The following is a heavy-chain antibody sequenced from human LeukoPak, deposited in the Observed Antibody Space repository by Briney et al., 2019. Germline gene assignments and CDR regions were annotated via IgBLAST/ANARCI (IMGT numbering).Heavy chain of an antibody. CDR1: GYTFTSYG. CDR2: ISAYNGNT. D-gene: IGHD2-2*01. CDR3: ARAYCSSTSCLNWFDP. V-gene: IGHV1-18*01. Sequence: ASVKVSRKASGYTFTSYGISWVRQAPGQGLEWMGWISAYNGNTNYAQKLQGRVTMTTDTSTSTAYMELRSLRSDDTAVYYCARAYCSSTSCLNWFDPWGQGTLVTVSS. J-gene: IGHJ5*02.